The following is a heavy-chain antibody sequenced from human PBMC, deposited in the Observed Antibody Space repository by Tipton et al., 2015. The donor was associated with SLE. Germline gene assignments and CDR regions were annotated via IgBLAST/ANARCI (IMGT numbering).Heavy chain of an antibody. V-gene: IGHV4-39*07. CDR1: GGSISSSSYY. J-gene: IGHJ4*02. CDR3: ARIRYYDLLYCFDY. D-gene: IGHD3-3*01. Sequence: LRLSCTVSGGSISSSSYYWGWIRQPPGKGLEWIGSIYYSGSTYYNPSLKSRVTISVDTSKNQFSLKRSSVTATDTGVYYSARIRYYDLLYCFDYWSQGTLVTVSS. CDR2: IYYSGST.